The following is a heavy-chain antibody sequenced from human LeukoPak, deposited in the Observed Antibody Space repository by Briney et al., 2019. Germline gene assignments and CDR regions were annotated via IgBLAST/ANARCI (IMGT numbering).Heavy chain of an antibody. CDR3: ARGPYTYYYDSSGLFQH. Sequence: SVKVSCKASGGTFSSYAISWVRQAPGQGLEWMGRIIPILGIANYAQKFQGRVTITADKSTSTDYMELSSMRSEDTAVYYCARGPYTYYYDSSGLFQHWGQGTLVTVSS. CDR1: GGTFSSYA. D-gene: IGHD3-22*01. V-gene: IGHV1-69*04. CDR2: IIPILGIA. J-gene: IGHJ1*01.